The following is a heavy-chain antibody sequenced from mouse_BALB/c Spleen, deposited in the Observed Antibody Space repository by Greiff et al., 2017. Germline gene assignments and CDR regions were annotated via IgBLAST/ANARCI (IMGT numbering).Heavy chain of an antibody. CDR2: ISTYYGDA. CDR3: ARELDY. Sequence: VQRVESGAELVRPGVSVKISCKGSGYTFTDYAMHWVKQSHAKSLEWIGVISTYYGDASYNQKFKGKATMTVDKSSSTAYMELARLTSEDSAIYYCARELDYWGQGTTLTVSS. J-gene: IGHJ2*01. CDR1: GYTFTDYA. V-gene: IGHV1S137*01.